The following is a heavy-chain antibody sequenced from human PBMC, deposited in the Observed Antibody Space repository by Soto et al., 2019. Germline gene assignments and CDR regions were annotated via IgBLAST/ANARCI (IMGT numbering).Heavy chain of an antibody. CDR1: GFTFSSYS. CDR2: ISSSSSYI. V-gene: IGHV3-21*01. CDR3: ARGLAYAFDY. J-gene: IGHJ4*02. Sequence: EVQLVESGGGLVKPGGSLRLSCAASGFTFSSYSMNWVRQAPGKGLEWVSSISSSSSYIYSADSVKGRFTISRDNAKNSLDLQMNSVRAEGTAVYYCARGLAYAFDYWGQGTLVTVSS. D-gene: IGHD6-19*01.